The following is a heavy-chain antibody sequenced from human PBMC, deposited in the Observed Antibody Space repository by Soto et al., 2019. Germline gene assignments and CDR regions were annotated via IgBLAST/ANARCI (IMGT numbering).Heavy chain of an antibody. V-gene: IGHV5-51*01. CDR2: IYPGDSDT. Sequence: HGESLKIACKGSGYIFTTYWIGWVRQMPGKGLEWMGIIYPGDSDTRYSPSFQGQVTISADKSSSTAYLQWSSLKASDTAMYYCGRHLTTVLTPDYWGQGALVTVSS. CDR3: GRHLTTVLTPDY. CDR1: GYIFTTYW. D-gene: IGHD4-17*01. J-gene: IGHJ4*02.